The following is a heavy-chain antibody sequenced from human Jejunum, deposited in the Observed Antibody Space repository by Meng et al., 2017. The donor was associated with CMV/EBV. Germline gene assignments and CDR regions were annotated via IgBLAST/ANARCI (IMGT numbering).Heavy chain of an antibody. J-gene: IGHJ4*02. CDR1: YW. CDR2: IKQDGSEK. Sequence: YWMSWVRQAPGKGLEWVANIKQDGSEKYYVDSVKGRFTISRDNAENSLYLQMNSLRAEDTVVYYCARVRGGLCSSTSCYKGGLDYWGQGTLVTVSS. V-gene: IGHV3-7*01. CDR3: ARVRGGLCSSTSCYKGGLDY. D-gene: IGHD2-2*02.